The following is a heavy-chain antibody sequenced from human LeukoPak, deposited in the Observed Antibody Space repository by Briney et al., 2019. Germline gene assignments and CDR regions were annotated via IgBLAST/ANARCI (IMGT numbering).Heavy chain of an antibody. CDR1: GGSVNSGSYY. CDR2: IYYSGST. D-gene: IGHD1-26*01. CDR3: ARAAYSGSYHSDY. Sequence: SETLSLTCTVSGGSVNSGSYYWNWNRQPPGKGLEWIGYIYYSGSTNYNPSLKSRVTISVDTSKNQFSLKLSSVTAADTAVYYCARAAYSGSYHSDYWGQGTLVTVSS. J-gene: IGHJ4*02. V-gene: IGHV4-61*01.